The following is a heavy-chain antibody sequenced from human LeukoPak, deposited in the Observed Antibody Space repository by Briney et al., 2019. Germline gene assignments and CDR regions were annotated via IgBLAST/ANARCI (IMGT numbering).Heavy chain of an antibody. CDR3: ARDTGTVGATDY. CDR2: ANSDGSST. V-gene: IGHV3-74*01. Sequence: PGGSLRLSCAASGFXLSSYWMHWVRXGPGKXXVWVSRANSDGSSTSYADSVEGRFTISRDNAKNTLYLQMNSLRAEDTAVYYCARDTGTVGATDYWGQGTLVTVSS. J-gene: IGHJ4*02. D-gene: IGHD1-26*01. CDR1: GFXLSSYW.